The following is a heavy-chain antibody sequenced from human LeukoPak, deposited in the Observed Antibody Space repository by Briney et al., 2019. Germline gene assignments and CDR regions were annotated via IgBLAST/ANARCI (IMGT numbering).Heavy chain of an antibody. V-gene: IGHV3-11*06. CDR2: ISTSSSYT. CDR1: GFTFSDYY. D-gene: IGHD2-15*01. J-gene: IGHJ4*02. CDR3: ARGTRGPDY. Sequence: GGSLRLSCAASGFTFSDYYMSWIRQAPGKGLQWVSFISTSSSYTTYADSVKGRFTISRDDAKNSLYLQMNSLRVGDTAVYYCARGTRGPDYWGQGTLVTVSS.